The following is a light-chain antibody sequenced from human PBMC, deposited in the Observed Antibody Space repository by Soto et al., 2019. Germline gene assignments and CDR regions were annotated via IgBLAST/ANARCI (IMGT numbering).Light chain of an antibody. Sequence: QSALTQPASVSGSPGQSITISCTGTSSDVGDYNYISWYQQHPGKAPKLMIYEVSNRPSGVSNRFSGSKSGNTASLTISGPKADDEADYYCSSYTSSSTLYVFGTGTKLTVL. CDR2: EVS. CDR1: SSDVGDYNY. V-gene: IGLV2-14*01. J-gene: IGLJ1*01. CDR3: SSYTSSSTLYV.